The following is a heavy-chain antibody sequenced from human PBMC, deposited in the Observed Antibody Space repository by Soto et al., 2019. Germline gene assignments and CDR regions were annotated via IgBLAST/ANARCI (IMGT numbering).Heavy chain of an antibody. D-gene: IGHD1-26*01. Sequence: QVQLVQSGAEVKKPGSSVKVSCKASGGTFSSYASSWVRQAPGQGLEWMGGIIPIFGTANYAQKFQGRVTITADESTSTAYMELSSLRSEDTAVYYCARENSGSYSNWFDPWGQGTLVTVSS. CDR2: IIPIFGTA. CDR1: GGTFSSYA. V-gene: IGHV1-69*12. J-gene: IGHJ5*02. CDR3: ARENSGSYSNWFDP.